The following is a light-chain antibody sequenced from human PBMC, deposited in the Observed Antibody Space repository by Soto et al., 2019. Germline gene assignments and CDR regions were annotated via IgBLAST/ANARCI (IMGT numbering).Light chain of an antibody. J-gene: IGKJ1*01. CDR2: DAS. Sequence: EIVLTQSPGTLSLSPGERAALSCRASQSVRSNYLAWYQHKPGQAPRLLIDDASNRATGIPARFCGSGSGTDFTLTISSLEPEDFAVYYCQQRSNWPPWTFGQGTKVDIK. CDR1: QSVRSNY. V-gene: IGKV3-11*01. CDR3: QQRSNWPPWT.